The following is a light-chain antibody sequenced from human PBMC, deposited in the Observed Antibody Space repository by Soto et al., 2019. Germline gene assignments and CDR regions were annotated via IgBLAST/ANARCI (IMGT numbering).Light chain of an antibody. Sequence: ELLRTQYTATMSLSPGERDPPSGRDSQTIDNTLAWYQRKPGQSGRLLIYDASTRATGVPARFSGSGSGTDFTITISRLQSEDFEVYYCQHYNYWPYTFGQGTKVEIK. CDR1: QTIDNT. CDR3: QHYNYWPYT. CDR2: DAS. J-gene: IGKJ2*01. V-gene: IGKV3-15*01.